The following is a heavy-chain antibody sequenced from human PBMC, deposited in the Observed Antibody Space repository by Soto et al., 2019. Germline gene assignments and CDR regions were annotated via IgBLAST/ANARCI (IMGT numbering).Heavy chain of an antibody. V-gene: IGHV4-39*01. Sequence: LSLTCTVSGGSISSSGYYWGWIRQPPGKGLEWIGSIFYSGSTYYNPSLKSRVTISVDTSKNQFSLKLSSVTAADTAVYYCARHLTYCSAGSCYSDFPYYGMDVWGQGTTVTVSS. J-gene: IGHJ6*02. CDR2: IFYSGST. D-gene: IGHD2-15*01. CDR3: ARHLTYCSAGSCYSDFPYYGMDV. CDR1: GGSISSSGYY.